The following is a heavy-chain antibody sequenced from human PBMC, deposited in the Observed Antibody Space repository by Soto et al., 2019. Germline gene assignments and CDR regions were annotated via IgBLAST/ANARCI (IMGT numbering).Heavy chain of an antibody. J-gene: IGHJ2*01. CDR2: IYYSGST. Sequence: QVQLQESGPGLVKPSQTLSLTCTVSGGSISSGGYYWSWIRQHPGKGLEWIGYIYYSGSTYYNPSLKSRFTISVDTSKNQFSLKLSSVTAADTAVYYCARGAYCSSTSCYRNANWYFDLWGRGTLVTVSS. D-gene: IGHD2-2*01. CDR3: ARGAYCSSTSCYRNANWYFDL. V-gene: IGHV4-31*03. CDR1: GGSISSGGYY.